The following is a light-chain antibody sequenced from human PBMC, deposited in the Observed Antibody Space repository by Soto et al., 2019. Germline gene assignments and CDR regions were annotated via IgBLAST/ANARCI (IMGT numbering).Light chain of an antibody. Sequence: QSALTQPASVSGSPGQSITISCTGTNSDIEYYRLVSWYQQYPGKAPKFIIYEDSKRPSGISSRFSGSKSGNTASLTISGLQAEDEGIYHCASYARGRPLFGGGTKVTVL. J-gene: IGLJ2*01. CDR3: ASYARGRPL. CDR1: NSDIEYYRL. CDR2: EDS. V-gene: IGLV2-23*01.